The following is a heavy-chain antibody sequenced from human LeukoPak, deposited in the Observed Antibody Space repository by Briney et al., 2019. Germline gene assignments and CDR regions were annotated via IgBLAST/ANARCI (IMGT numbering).Heavy chain of an antibody. CDR1: GFTFSSYA. CDR2: ISYDGSNK. Sequence: TGGSLRLSCAASGFTFSSYAMHWVRQAPCKGLEWVAVISYDGSNKYYADSVKGRFTISRDNSKNTLYLQMNSLRAEDTAVYYCARDYYDSSGYYWGQGTLVTVSS. J-gene: IGHJ4*02. D-gene: IGHD3-22*01. CDR3: ARDYYDSSGYY. V-gene: IGHV3-30-3*01.